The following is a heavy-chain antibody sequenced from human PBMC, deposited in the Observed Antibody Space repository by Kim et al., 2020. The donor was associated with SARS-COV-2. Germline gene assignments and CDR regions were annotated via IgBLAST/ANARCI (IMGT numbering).Heavy chain of an antibody. Sequence: ADSVKSRLTISSDNAKNRLYLQMNSLRAEDTALYYCARRAVESSGTYYFDYWGQGTLVTVSS. CDR3: ARRAVESSGTYYFDY. D-gene: IGHD3-22*01. V-gene: IGHV3-74*01. J-gene: IGHJ4*02.